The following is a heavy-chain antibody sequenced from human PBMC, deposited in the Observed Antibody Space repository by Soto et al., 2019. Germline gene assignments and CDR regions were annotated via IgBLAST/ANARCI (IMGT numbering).Heavy chain of an antibody. Sequence: PGGSLRLSCAATRITFSSYAMSWVRQAPGKGLEWVSAISGSGGSTYYADSVKGRFTISRDNSKNTLYLQMNSLRAEDTAVYYCAKASQNYYGSGSYYNSPSDYWGQGTLVTVSS. D-gene: IGHD3-10*01. V-gene: IGHV3-23*01. CDR2: ISGSGGST. CDR3: AKASQNYYGSGSYYNSPSDY. J-gene: IGHJ4*02. CDR1: RITFSSYA.